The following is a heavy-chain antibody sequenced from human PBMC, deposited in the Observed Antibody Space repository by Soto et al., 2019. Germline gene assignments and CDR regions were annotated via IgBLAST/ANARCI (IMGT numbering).Heavy chain of an antibody. CDR1: NGSMNTYS. J-gene: IGHJ4*02. D-gene: IGHD1-26*01. CDR3: ARGSRNSETFPFGH. Sequence: LSLTCTVSNGSMNTYSWNWIRQPPGKGLEWIAYVYSSGASATYNTSLKSRVTISVDTSKNQVSLKLTSVIAADTAVYFCARGSRNSETFPFGHWGQGILVTVSS. CDR2: VYSSGASA. V-gene: IGHV4-59*01.